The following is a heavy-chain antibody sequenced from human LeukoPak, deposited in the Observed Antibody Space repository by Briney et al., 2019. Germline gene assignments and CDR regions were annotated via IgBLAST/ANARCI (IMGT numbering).Heavy chain of an antibody. CDR3: ASCEIYGSGSSV. J-gene: IGHJ6*04. D-gene: IGHD3-10*01. V-gene: IGHV1-69*01. CDR1: GGTFSSYA. Sequence: SVKVSCKASGGTFSSYAISWVRQAPGQGLEWMGGIIPIFGTANYAQKFQGRVTTTADESTSTAYMELNSLRSEDTAVYYCASCEIYGSGSSVWGKGTTVTVSS. CDR2: IIPIFGTA.